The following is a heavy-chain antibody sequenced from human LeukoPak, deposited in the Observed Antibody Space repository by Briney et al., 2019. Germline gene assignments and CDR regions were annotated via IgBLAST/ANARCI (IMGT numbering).Heavy chain of an antibody. V-gene: IGHV3-21*01. CDR2: ISSDSRHI. Sequence: PGGSLRPSCAASGFTFSSYSINCVRHAPGKGLEWVSSISSDSRHIFCADSVKDRFTPSRDHAKNSLYLQMNSLTAYDTAVHYCARRCCAGDCSDDYWRQGILVSVFS. CDR3: ARRCCAGDCSDDY. D-gene: IGHD2-21*02. CDR1: GFTFSSYS. J-gene: IGHJ4*02.